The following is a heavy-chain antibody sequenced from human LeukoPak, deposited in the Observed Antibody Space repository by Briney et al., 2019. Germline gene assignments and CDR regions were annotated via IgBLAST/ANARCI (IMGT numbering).Heavy chain of an antibody. V-gene: IGHV1-46*01. CDR2: INPSGGST. CDR3: ARVRYDSSGSPVEWFDP. D-gene: IGHD3-22*01. CDR1: GYTFTSYY. J-gene: IGHJ5*02. Sequence: ASVKVSCKASGYTFTSYYMHWVRQAPGQGLEWMGIINPSGGSTGYAQKFQGRVTMTRDTSTSTVYMELSSLRSEDTAVYYCARVRYDSSGSPVEWFDPWGQGTLVTVSS.